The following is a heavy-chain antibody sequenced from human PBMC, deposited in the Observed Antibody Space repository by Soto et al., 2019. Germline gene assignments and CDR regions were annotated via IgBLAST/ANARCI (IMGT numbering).Heavy chain of an antibody. CDR3: ARRRITTFGVVITGYGMDV. CDR1: GGSISNNNC. Sequence: SETLSLTCAVSGGSISNNNCWNWVRQPPGKGLEWVGEIYHSGTANYNPSLKSRVTISVDKSNNQFSLTLNSVTAADTAVYYCARRRITTFGVVITGYGMDVWGQGTTVTVSS. CDR2: IYHSGTA. D-gene: IGHD3-3*01. J-gene: IGHJ6*02. V-gene: IGHV4-4*02.